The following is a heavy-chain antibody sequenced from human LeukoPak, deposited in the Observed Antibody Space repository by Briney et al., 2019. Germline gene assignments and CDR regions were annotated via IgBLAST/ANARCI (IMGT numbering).Heavy chain of an antibody. J-gene: IGHJ4*02. CDR3: AREKYSSGHYYFDY. CDR2: IKQDGSEK. D-gene: IGHD6-19*01. V-gene: IGHV3-7*01. CDR1: GFTFSSYG. Sequence: GRSLRLSCAASGFTFSSYGMHWVRQAPGKGLEWVANIKQDGSEKYYVDSVKGRFTISRDNAKNSLYLQMNSLRAEDTAVYYCAREKYSSGHYYFDYWGQGTLVTVSS.